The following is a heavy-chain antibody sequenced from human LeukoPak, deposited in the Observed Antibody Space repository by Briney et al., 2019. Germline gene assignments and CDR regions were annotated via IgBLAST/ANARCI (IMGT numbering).Heavy chain of an antibody. CDR2: IYYSGDT. V-gene: IGHV4-59*01. D-gene: IGHD6-19*01. J-gene: IGHJ4*02. CDR1: GFTFSSYA. Sequence: GSLRLSCAASGFTFSSYAMSWVRQAPGKGLEWIGYIYYSGDTNSNPSLKSRVTISVETSKNQFSLNLSSVPAVDTAVYYCARDGLRGSGWFDYWGQGPLVTVSS. CDR3: ARDGLRGSGWFDY.